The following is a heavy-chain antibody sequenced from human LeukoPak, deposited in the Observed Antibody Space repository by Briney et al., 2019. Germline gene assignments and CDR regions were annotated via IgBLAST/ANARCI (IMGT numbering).Heavy chain of an antibody. CDR1: GFTFSSYG. J-gene: IGHJ4*02. V-gene: IGHV3-30*02. CDR3: AKEVVWYLYYFDY. CDR2: IRYDGSNK. Sequence: GGSLRLSCAASGFTFSSYGMHWVRQAPGKGLEWVAFIRYDGSNKYYADSVKGRFTISRDNSKNTLYLQMNSLRAEDTAVYYCAKEVVWYLYYFDYWGQGTLVTVSS. D-gene: IGHD6-13*01.